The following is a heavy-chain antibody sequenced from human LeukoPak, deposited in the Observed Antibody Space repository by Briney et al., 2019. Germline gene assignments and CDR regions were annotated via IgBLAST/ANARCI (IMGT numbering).Heavy chain of an antibody. Sequence: PSETLSLTCTVSGGSISSYYWSWIRQPPGKGLEWIGSIYHSGSTYYNPSLKSRVTISVDTSKNQFSLKLSSVTAADTAVYYCHIGYCSSTSCYSDAFDIWGQGTMVTVSS. CDR2: IYHSGST. CDR3: HIGYCSSTSCYSDAFDI. D-gene: IGHD2-2*01. J-gene: IGHJ3*02. V-gene: IGHV4-59*04. CDR1: GGSISSYY.